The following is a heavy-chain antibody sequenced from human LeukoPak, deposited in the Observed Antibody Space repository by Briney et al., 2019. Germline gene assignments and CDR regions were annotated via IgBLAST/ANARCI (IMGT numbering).Heavy chain of an antibody. CDR1: GFNFSNYA. CDR2: IYSGGNT. CDR3: ARGPSSQYLVHHVAFDI. J-gene: IGHJ3*02. V-gene: IGHV3-53*01. D-gene: IGHD6-13*01. Sequence: GGSLRVSCAASGFNFSNYALHWVRQAPGKGLEWVSLIYSGGNTYYADSVKGRFTISRDNSKNTLYLQMNSLRAEDTAVYYCARGPSSQYLVHHVAFDIWGQGTMVTVSS.